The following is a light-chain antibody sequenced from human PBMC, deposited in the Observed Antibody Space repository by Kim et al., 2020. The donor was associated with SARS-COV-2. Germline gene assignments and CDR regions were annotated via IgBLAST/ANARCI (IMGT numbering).Light chain of an antibody. V-gene: IGKV1-12*02. CDR2: GAS. J-gene: IGKJ2*01. Sequence: ASVGASVTITCRASQDATSWLAWDQQQPGKAPKLLIYGASNFQGAVPSRFSGSGSGTDFTLTISSLQPEDFATYYCQQTNSFPYTFGQGTKLEI. CDR3: QQTNSFPYT. CDR1: QDATSW.